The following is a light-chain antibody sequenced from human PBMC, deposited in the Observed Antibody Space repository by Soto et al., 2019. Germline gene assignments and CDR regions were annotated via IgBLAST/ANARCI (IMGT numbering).Light chain of an antibody. CDR2: GAS. CDR3: HQYSNWPSGT. J-gene: IGKJ3*01. Sequence: EIVMTQYPVTLSLSPGEIATLSCRASQSVSSNLAWYQQKRGPGPSLLIYGASTRASGIPARFSGSGSGTEFTLTISSLQSEDFAVYFCHQYSNWPSGTFGPGNTVDIK. CDR1: QSVSSN. V-gene: IGKV3D-15*01.